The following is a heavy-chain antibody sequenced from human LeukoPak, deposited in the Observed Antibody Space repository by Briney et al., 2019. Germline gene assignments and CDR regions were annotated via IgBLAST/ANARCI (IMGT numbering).Heavy chain of an antibody. D-gene: IGHD3-22*01. CDR3: ARDVYSSGYYGQN. J-gene: IGHJ4*02. Sequence: GGSLRLSCAASGFTFSSYWMYWVRQAPGKGLEWVANIKEDGSEEYYVESVEGRFSVSRDNAKNSLYLQMNSLRAEDTAVYYCARDVYSSGYYGQNWGQGILVTVSS. V-gene: IGHV3-7*01. CDR1: GFTFSSYW. CDR2: IKEDGSEE.